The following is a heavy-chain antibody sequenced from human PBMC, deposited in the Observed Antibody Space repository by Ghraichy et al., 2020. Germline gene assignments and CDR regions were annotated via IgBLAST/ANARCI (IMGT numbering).Heavy chain of an antibody. J-gene: IGHJ4*02. V-gene: IGHV4-4*09. CDR1: GGSISNYY. CDR3: AREIFAYSFGYRYYFDY. CDR2: IYSSGST. Sequence: SETLSLTCTVSGGSISNYYWSWIRQSPGKGLEWIGHIYSSGSTKYNPSLESRVTMSADTSRNQFSLRLSSVTAADTALYYCAREIFAYSFGYRYYFDYWGQGSQVTVSS. D-gene: IGHD5-18*01.